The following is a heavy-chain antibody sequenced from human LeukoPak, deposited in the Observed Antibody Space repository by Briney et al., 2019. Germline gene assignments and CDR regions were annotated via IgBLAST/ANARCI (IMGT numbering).Heavy chain of an antibody. J-gene: IGHJ3*02. CDR1: GGSISSYY. V-gene: IGHV4-59*01. CDR3: ARDRWAGGAFDI. D-gene: IGHD4-23*01. CDR2: IYYSGST. Sequence: SETLSLTCTVSGGSISSYYWSWIRQPPGKGLEWIGYIYYSGSTNYNPSLKSRVTISVDTSKNQFSLKLSSVTAADTAVYYCARDRWAGGAFDIWGQGTMVTVSS.